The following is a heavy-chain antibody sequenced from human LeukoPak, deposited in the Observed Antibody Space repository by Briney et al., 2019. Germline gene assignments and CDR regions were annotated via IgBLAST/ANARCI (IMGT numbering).Heavy chain of an antibody. CDR3: ARDRKNCSSTSCYSSFSFDP. CDR1: GFTFSVYT. Sequence: GGSLRLSCTASGFTFSVYTMNWVRQAPGKGLEYVSAISSNGGSTYYANSVKGRFTISRDNSKNTLYLQMGSLRAEDMAVYYCARDRKNCSSTSCYSSFSFDPWGQGTLVTVSS. D-gene: IGHD2-2*01. J-gene: IGHJ5*02. V-gene: IGHV3-64*01. CDR2: ISSNGGST.